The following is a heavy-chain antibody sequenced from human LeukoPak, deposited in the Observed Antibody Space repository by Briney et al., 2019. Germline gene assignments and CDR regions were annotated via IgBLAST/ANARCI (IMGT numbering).Heavy chain of an antibody. CDR3: TTDIMYCTNGVCYGEH. V-gene: IGHV3-23*01. Sequence: PGGSLRLSCAASGFTFSSYAMSWVRQAPGKGLEWVSAISGSGGSTYYADSVKGRFTISRDNSKNTLYLQMNSLKTEDTAVYYCTTDIMYCTNGVCYGEHWGQGTLVTVSS. J-gene: IGHJ4*02. CDR2: ISGSGGST. D-gene: IGHD2-8*01. CDR1: GFTFSSYA.